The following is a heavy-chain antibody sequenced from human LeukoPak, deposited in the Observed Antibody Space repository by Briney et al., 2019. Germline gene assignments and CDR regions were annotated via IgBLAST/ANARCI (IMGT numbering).Heavy chain of an antibody. D-gene: IGHD3-3*01. CDR3: ASAPGPYDFWSGYLPD. CDR1: GFTFSSYA. CDR2: ISYDGSNK. Sequence: GGSLRLSCAASGFTFSSYAMHWVRQAPGKGLEWVAVISYDGSNKYYADSVKGRFTISRDNSKNTLYLQMNGLRAEDTAVYYCASAPGPYDFWSGYLPDWGQGTMVTVSS. J-gene: IGHJ3*01. V-gene: IGHV3-30*04.